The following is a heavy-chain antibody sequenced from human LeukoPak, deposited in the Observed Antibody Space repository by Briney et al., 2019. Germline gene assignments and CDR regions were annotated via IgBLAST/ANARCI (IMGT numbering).Heavy chain of an antibody. J-gene: IGHJ4*02. CDR3: ASPSGYEKDFDY. D-gene: IGHD5-12*01. Sequence: SETLSLTCTVSGYSISSYYYWGWIRQPPGKGLEWIGSIYHSGSTYYNPSLQSRVTISLDTSKNQFSLKLSSVIAADTAVYYCASPSGYEKDFDYWGQGTLVTVSS. CDR1: GYSISSYYY. V-gene: IGHV4-38-2*02. CDR2: IYHSGST.